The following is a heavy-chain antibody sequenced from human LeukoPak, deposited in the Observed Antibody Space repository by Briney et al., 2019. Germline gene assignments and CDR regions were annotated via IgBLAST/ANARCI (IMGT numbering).Heavy chain of an antibody. CDR3: ARNTWDGGDDAFDV. D-gene: IGHD2-21*01. J-gene: IGHJ3*01. CDR1: GGSFSGYY. V-gene: IGHV4-34*01. CDR2: ITHSGYT. Sequence: PSETLSLTCAVYGGSFSGYYWSWIRQPPGKGLEWIGEITHSGYTNYNPSLKSRVTISVDTSKNQFSLRLSSVTAADTAMYYCARNTWDGGDDAFDVWGQGTMVTVSS.